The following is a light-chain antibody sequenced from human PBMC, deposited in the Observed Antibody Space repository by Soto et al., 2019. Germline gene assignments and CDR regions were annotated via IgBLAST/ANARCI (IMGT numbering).Light chain of an antibody. CDR2: DDS. V-gene: IGLV3-21*02. CDR3: QVWDSGSDHVV. Sequence: SYELTQPTSVSVAPGHTARITCGGNNMGSKSVHWYQQKPGQAPVLVVYDDSDRPSGIPERFSGSISCNTATLTISRVEAGDEADYYCQVWDSGSDHVVFGGGTKLTVL. J-gene: IGLJ2*01. CDR1: NMGSKS.